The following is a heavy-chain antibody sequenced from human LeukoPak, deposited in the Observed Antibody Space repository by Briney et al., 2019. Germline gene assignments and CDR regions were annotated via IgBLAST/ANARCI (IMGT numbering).Heavy chain of an antibody. CDR3: ARFLVLGDAFDI. CDR1: GFTFSSYA. Sequence: GGSLRLSCAASGFTFSSYAMSWVRQAPGKGLEWVSAISGSGGSTYYADSVKGRFTISRDNSKNTLDLQMNSLRAEDTAVYYCARFLVLGDAFDIWGQGTMVTVSS. CDR2: ISGSGGST. J-gene: IGHJ3*02. D-gene: IGHD6-13*01. V-gene: IGHV3-23*01.